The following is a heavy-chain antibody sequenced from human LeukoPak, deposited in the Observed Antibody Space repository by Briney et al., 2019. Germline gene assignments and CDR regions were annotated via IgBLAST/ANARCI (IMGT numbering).Heavy chain of an antibody. V-gene: IGHV3-30*03. CDR3: ARVQSGSYRPAYYGMDV. J-gene: IGHJ6*02. D-gene: IGHD1-26*01. Sequence: GGSLRLSCAASGFTFSSYGMHWVRQAPGKGLEWVAIISYDGSNKYYADSVKGRFTISRDNSKNTLYLQMNSLRAEDTAVYYCARVQSGSYRPAYYGMDVWGQGTTVTVSS. CDR2: ISYDGSNK. CDR1: GFTFSSYG.